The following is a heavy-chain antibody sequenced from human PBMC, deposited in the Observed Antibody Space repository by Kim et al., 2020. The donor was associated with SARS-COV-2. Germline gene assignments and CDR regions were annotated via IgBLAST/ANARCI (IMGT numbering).Heavy chain of an antibody. D-gene: IGHD3-22*01. CDR3: TSLTHYYDSSGYVPR. Sequence: ASVKGRFTISRDDSKNTAYLQMNSLKTEDTAVYYCTSLTHYYDSSGYVPRWGQGTLVTVSS. J-gene: IGHJ4*02. V-gene: IGHV3-73*01.